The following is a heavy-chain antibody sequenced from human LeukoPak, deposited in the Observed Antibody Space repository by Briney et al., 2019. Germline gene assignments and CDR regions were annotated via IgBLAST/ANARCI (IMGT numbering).Heavy chain of an antibody. D-gene: IGHD1-1*01. J-gene: IGHJ4*02. CDR2: IYTSGST. CDR3: ARTRDNWRIFDY. CDR1: GGSIRNYY. Sequence: SETLSLTCTVSGGSIRNYYWSWIRQPAGKGLEWIGRIYTSGSTNYNPSLKSRVTMSVDTSKNQFSLKLSSVTAADTAVYYCARTRDNWRIFDYWGQGTLVTVSS. V-gene: IGHV4-4*07.